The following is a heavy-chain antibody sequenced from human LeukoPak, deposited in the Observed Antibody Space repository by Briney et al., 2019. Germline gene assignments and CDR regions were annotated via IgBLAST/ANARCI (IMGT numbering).Heavy chain of an antibody. Sequence: GGSLRLSCAASGFTFSSYWMHWVRQAPGKGLVWVSRINSDGRSTSYADSVKGRFTTSRDNSKSTLHLQMNSLRAEDTAVYYCARHSSGYYHYDYWGPGTPVTVAS. CDR1: GFTFSSYW. D-gene: IGHD3-22*01. CDR2: INSDGRST. CDR3: ARHSSGYYHYDY. J-gene: IGHJ4*02. V-gene: IGHV3-74*01.